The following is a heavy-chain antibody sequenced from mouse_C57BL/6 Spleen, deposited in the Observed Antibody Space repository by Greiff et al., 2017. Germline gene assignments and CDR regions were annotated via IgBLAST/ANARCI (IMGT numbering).Heavy chain of an antibody. Sequence: DVQLQESGPGLVKPSQSLSLTCSVTGYSITSGYYWNWIRQFPGNKLEWMGYISYDGSNNYNPSLKNRISITRDTSKNQFFLKLNSVTTEDTATYYCARTYYGSRGYFDVWGTGTTVTVSS. CDR1: GYSITSGYY. D-gene: IGHD1-1*01. CDR3: ARTYYGSRGYFDV. J-gene: IGHJ1*03. V-gene: IGHV3-6*01. CDR2: ISYDGSN.